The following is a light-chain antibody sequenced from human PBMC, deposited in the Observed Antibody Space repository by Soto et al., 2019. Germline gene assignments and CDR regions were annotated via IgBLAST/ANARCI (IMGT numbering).Light chain of an antibody. CDR3: LLNSGNFFFV. V-gene: IGLV2-11*01. CDR2: DVT. Sequence: QSALTQPRSVSGSPGQSVTISCTGTSSDVGGYNYVSWYQQHPGKAPKLILYDVTKRPSGVPDRFSGSKSGNTASLTISGLQAEDEADYQCLLNSGNFFFVFGTGTKVTVL. J-gene: IGLJ1*01. CDR1: SSDVGGYNY.